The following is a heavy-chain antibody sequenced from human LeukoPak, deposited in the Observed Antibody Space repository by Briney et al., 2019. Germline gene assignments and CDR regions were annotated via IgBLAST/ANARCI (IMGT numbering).Heavy chain of an antibody. Sequence: GGSLRLSCAASGFTFSSYVMNWVRQAPGKGLEWVASIKTDGSEKYYVDSVKGRFTISRDNAKNSLYLQMNSLRAEDTAVYYCARDYTGYFPWGQGTLVIVSS. CDR2: IKTDGSEK. CDR1: GFTFSSYV. J-gene: IGHJ5*02. CDR3: ARDYTGYFP. D-gene: IGHD3-9*01. V-gene: IGHV3-7*03.